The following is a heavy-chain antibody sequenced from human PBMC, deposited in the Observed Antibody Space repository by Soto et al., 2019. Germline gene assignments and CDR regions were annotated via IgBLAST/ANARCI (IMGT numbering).Heavy chain of an antibody. D-gene: IGHD2-8*01. CDR1: GGSISSYY. J-gene: IGHJ5*02. CDR2: IYYSGST. V-gene: IGHV4-59*08. Sequence: SETLSLTCTVSGGSISSYYWSWIRQPPGKGLEWIGYIYYSGSTNYNPSLKSRVTISVDTSKNQFSLKLSSVTAADTAVYYCARHAGTVLMVYAMGRDCWFDPWGQGTLVTVSS. CDR3: ARHAGTVLMVYAMGRDCWFDP.